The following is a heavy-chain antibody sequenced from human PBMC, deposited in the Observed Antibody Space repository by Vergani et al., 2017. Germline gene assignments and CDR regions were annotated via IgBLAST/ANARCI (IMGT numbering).Heavy chain of an antibody. J-gene: IGHJ4*02. CDR3: VKDTGIQLWQHFES. CDR2: VSGGSATP. CDR1: GFSFPGYA. D-gene: IGHD3-16*01. V-gene: IGHV3-23*01. Sequence: EVQLLESGGGLVQPGGSLRLSCEASGFSFPGYAMSWVRQAPGKGLEWVSSVSGGSATPYYADSVKGRFIISRDNSKNTLHLQINNLRPEDTAFYYCVKDTGIQLWQHFESWGQGILVTVSS.